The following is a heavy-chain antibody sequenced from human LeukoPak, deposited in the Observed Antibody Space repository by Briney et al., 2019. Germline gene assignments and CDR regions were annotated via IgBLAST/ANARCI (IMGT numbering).Heavy chain of an antibody. CDR2: IIPIFGTA. V-gene: IGHV1-69*01. CDR3: ASAVSMVRGVIISGNWFDP. J-gene: IGHJ5*02. CDR1: GGTFSSYA. Sequence: SVKVSCTASGGTFSSYAISWVRQAPGQGLEWMGGIIPIFGTANYAQKFQGRVTITADESTSTAYMELSSLRSEDTAVYYCASAVSMVRGVIISGNWFDPWGQGTLVTVSS. D-gene: IGHD3-10*01.